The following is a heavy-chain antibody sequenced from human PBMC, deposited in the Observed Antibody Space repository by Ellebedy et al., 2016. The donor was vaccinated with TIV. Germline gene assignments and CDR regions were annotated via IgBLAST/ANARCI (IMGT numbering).Heavy chain of an antibody. CDR3: ARGRWGYSYSVHFRAMDV. Sequence: MPSETLSLTCTVSGGSVTSGADYWSWLRQHPGEGLEWLRYISYSWRSFYNPSLKTRLTISVDTSKNQFSLGMTSVTAADTAVYYCARGRWGYSYSVHFRAMDVWGHGTTVIVSS. CDR2: ISYSWRS. J-gene: IGHJ6*02. CDR1: GGSVTSGADY. V-gene: IGHV4-31*03. D-gene: IGHD5-18*01.